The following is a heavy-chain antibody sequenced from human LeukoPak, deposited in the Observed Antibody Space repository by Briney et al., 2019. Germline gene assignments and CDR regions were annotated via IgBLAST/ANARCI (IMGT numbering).Heavy chain of an antibody. CDR3: ARDTYYDFWSGWDP. V-gene: IGHV4-59*12. D-gene: IGHD3-3*01. Sequence: SETLSLTCTVSGGSISTYYWSWIRQPPGKGLEWIGYISYSGSTNYNPSLRSRVTISVDTSKNKFSLKLSSVTAADTAVYYCARDTYYDFWSGWDPWGQGTLVTVSS. CDR2: ISYSGST. J-gene: IGHJ5*02. CDR1: GGSISTYY.